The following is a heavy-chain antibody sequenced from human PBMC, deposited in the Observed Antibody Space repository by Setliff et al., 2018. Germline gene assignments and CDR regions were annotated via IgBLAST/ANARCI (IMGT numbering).Heavy chain of an antibody. CDR2: IKSNTDGGTT. CDR1: GFTLTNAW. D-gene: IGHD3-3*01. J-gene: IGHJ2*01. CDR3: ARNPDFLQYSFDL. V-gene: IGHV3-15*01. Sequence: PGGSLRLSCTASGFTLTNAWINWVRQAPGKGLEWVGRIKSNTDGGTTDYAAPVKGRFIISRDDSKNTVFLQMNSLKTADTALYYCARNPDFLQYSFDLWGRGTLVTVSS.